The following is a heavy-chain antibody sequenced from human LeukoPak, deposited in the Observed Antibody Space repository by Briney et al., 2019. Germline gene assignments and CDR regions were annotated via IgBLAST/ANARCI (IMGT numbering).Heavy chain of an antibody. V-gene: IGHV3-7*01. CDR1: GLTFSSSW. CDR3: AREVAWFGAYYYGMDV. Sequence: GGSLRLSCAVSGLTFSSSWMDWVRQAPGKGLEWVASINPDGNKKYSADSVKGRFTISRDNAENSLYLQMNSLRVEDTAFYYCAREVAWFGAYYYGMDVWGQGTTVTVSS. J-gene: IGHJ6*02. D-gene: IGHD3-10*01. CDR2: INPDGNKK.